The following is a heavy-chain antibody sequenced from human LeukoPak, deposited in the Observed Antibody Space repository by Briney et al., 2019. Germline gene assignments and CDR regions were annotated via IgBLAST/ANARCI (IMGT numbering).Heavy chain of an antibody. CDR2: IYYSGST. CDR1: GGSISSGGYY. V-gene: IGHV4-31*03. Sequence: PSETLSLTCTVSGGSISSGGYYWSWIRQHPGKGLEWIGYIYYSGSTYYNPSLKSRVTISVDTSKSQFSLKLSSVTAADTAVYYCAREGYSYGYQFDYWGQGTLVTVSS. CDR3: AREGYSYGYQFDY. J-gene: IGHJ4*02. D-gene: IGHD5-18*01.